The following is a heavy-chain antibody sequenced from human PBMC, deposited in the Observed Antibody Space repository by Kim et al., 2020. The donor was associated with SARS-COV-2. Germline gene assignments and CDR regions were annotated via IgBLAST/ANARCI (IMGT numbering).Heavy chain of an antibody. J-gene: IGHJ6*02. Sequence: ASVKVSCKASGYTFTSYGISWVRQAPGQGLEWMGWISAYNGNTNYAQKLQGRVTMTTDTSTSTAYMELRSLRSDDTAVYYCARGRMELVDYYGMDVWGQGTTVTVSS. CDR3: ARGRMELVDYYGMDV. CDR2: ISAYNGNT. CDR1: GYTFTSYG. D-gene: IGHD1-7*01. V-gene: IGHV1-18*04.